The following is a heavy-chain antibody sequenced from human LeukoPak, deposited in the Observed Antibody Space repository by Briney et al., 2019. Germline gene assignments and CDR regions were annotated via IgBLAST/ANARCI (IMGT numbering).Heavy chain of an antibody. V-gene: IGHV3-7*03. Sequence: GGSLRLSCAVSGFTFSGFWMSWSRQAPGKGLEWVASINSDGSEGYYADVVKGRFTISRDNATNSLYLQINSLSAEDTAVYYCARSSYSSSSSVWGQGTMVTVSS. CDR2: INSDGSEG. D-gene: IGHD6-6*01. CDR3: ARSSYSSSSSV. CDR1: GFTFSGFW. J-gene: IGHJ3*01.